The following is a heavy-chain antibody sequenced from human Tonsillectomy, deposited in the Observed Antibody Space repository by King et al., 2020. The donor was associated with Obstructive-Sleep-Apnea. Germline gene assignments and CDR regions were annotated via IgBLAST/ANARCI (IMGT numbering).Heavy chain of an antibody. J-gene: IGHJ4*02. Sequence: VQLVESGGGLVKPGGSLRLSCAASGFTFINAWMSWVRQAPGKGLEWVGRIKGKIDGGTTDYAAPVKGRFTISRDDSKNTVYLQMNSLKTEDTAVHYCILVGCRDGSCYEDDWGQGTLVTVSS. CDR3: ILVGCRDGSCYEDD. CDR1: GFTFINAW. V-gene: IGHV3-15*01. D-gene: IGHD2-15*01. CDR2: IKGKIDGGTT.